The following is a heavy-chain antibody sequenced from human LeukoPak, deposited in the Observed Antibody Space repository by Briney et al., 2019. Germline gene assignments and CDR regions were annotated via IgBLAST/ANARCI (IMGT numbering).Heavy chain of an antibody. J-gene: IGHJ4*02. V-gene: IGHV3-23*01. CDR1: GFTFSSYA. Sequence: GGSLRLSCAASGFTFSSYAMSWVRQAPGKGLEWVSAISGSGGSTYYADSAKGRFTISRDNAKNSLYLQMNSLRAEDTAVYYCARVALYYFDYWGQGTLVTVSS. CDR3: ARVALYYFDY. CDR2: ISGSGGST. D-gene: IGHD3-3*02.